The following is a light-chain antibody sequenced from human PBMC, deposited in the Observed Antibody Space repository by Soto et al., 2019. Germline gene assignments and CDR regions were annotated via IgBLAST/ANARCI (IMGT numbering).Light chain of an antibody. J-gene: IGKJ4*02. CDR3: QHAHSFPPT. V-gene: IGKV1-12*01. Sequence: DIQMTQSPSSVSAPVGDRGTITCRASQGISSRLAWYQQKPGKAPKLLIYATSTLPSGVPARFSGSGSATEFTLTISSLQSEDFAPYYCQHAHSFPPTFGGGTKVDIK. CDR2: ATS. CDR1: QGISSR.